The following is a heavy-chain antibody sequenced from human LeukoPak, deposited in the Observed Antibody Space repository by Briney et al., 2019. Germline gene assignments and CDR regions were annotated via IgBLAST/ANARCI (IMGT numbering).Heavy chain of an antibody. Sequence: KASETLSLTCAVYGGSFWSWIRQPPGKGLEWIGQINHSGSTNYNPTLKSRVTMSVDTSKNQFSLKLSSVTAEDTAVYYCARVEAVVTEFDYWGQGTLVTVSS. CDR2: INHSGST. D-gene: IGHD3-22*01. V-gene: IGHV4-34*01. CDR3: ARVEAVVTEFDY. J-gene: IGHJ4*02. CDR1: GGSF.